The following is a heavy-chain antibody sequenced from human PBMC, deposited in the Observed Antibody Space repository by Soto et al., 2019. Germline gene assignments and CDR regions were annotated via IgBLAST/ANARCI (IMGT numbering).Heavy chain of an antibody. CDR1: GGSISSDY. V-gene: IGHV4-59*01. CDR3: ARRWGTYFDY. D-gene: IGHD7-27*01. CDR2: IYYSGST. Sequence: SETLSLTCAVSGGSISSDYWTWIRQPPGKGLEWIGYIYYSGSTNYNPSLKSRVTISVDTSKNQFSLKLSSVTAADTAVYYCARRWGTYFDYWGQGTLVTVSS. J-gene: IGHJ4*02.